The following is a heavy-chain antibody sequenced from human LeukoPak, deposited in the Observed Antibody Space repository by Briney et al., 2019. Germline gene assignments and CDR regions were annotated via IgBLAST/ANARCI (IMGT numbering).Heavy chain of an antibody. CDR1: GFTFSSYS. CDR3: AKDILGDGYNAFDY. J-gene: IGHJ4*02. Sequence: GGPLRLSCAASGFTFSSYSMNWVRQAPGKGLEWVSYISSSGSTIYYADSVKGRFTISRDNAKNSLYLQMNSLRAEDTALYYCAKDILGDGYNAFDYWGQGTLVTVSS. V-gene: IGHV3-48*04. CDR2: ISSSGSTI. D-gene: IGHD5-24*01.